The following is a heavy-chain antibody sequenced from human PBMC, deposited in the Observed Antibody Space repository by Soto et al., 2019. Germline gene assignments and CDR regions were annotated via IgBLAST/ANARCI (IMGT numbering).Heavy chain of an antibody. CDR1: GYSFTSYW. V-gene: IGHV5-51*01. Sequence: PGESLKISCKGSGYSFTSYWIGWVRQMPGKGLEWMGIIYPGDSDTRYSPSFQGQVTISADKSISTAYLQWSSLKASDTAMYYCARHKYYYDSSGYSHHYYYGMDVWGQGTTVTVSS. J-gene: IGHJ6*02. CDR2: IYPGDSDT. D-gene: IGHD3-22*01. CDR3: ARHKYYYDSSGYSHHYYYGMDV.